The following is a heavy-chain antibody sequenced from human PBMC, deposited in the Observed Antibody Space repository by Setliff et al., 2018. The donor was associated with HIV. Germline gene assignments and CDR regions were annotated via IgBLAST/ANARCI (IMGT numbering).Heavy chain of an antibody. D-gene: IGHD3-22*01. CDR2: INPNNGGT. J-gene: IGHJ3*02. CDR1: GYTFTDYY. CDR3: ARDGYYDSSGYSAFDI. Sequence: EASVKVSCKASGYTFTDYYIHWARQAPGQGLEWMGRINPNNGGTNYAQKFQGRVTMTRDTSISTAYMELSRLRSDDTAVYYCARDGYYDSSGYSAFDIWGQGTMGTVS. V-gene: IGHV1-2*06.